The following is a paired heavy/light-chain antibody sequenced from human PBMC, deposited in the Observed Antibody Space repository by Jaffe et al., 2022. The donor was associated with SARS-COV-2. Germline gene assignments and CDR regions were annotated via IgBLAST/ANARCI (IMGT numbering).Light chain of an antibody. J-gene: IGKJ3*01. Sequence: EVVMTQSPLSLPVTLGQPASISCRSSQSLVYSDGNTYLNWFQQRPGQSPRRLIYTVSERDSGVPDRFSGSGSGTDFTLKISRVEAEDAGIYYCMQATHWPLTFGPGTKVEIE. V-gene: IGKV2-30*01. CDR3: MQATHWPLT. CDR1: QSLVYSDGNTY. CDR2: TVS.
Heavy chain of an antibody. CDR1: GFTFTNYD. J-gene: IGHJ4*02. D-gene: IGHD2-15*01. V-gene: IGHV3-23*04. Sequence: EVQVVESGGGLVQPGGSLRLSCATSGFTFTNYDLSWVRQAPGKGLEWISTIDRGTSYAASVTGRFTISRDNSKSTLYLQMDSLRAEDTAVYYCAMDGPEGRGSYWGLGILVTVSS. CDR3: AMDGPEGRGSY. CDR2: IDRGT.